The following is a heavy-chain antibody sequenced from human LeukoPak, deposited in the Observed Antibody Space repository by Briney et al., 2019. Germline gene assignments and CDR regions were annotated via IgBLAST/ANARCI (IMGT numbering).Heavy chain of an antibody. V-gene: IGHV4-59*01. CDR3: ARVVDHGYSDY. CDR1: GGSISSYY. Sequence: SENLSLTCTVSGGSISSYYWSWIRQPPGKGLEWIGYIYYSGSTKYNPSPKSRVTISVDTSKNQFSLELSSVTAADTAVYYCARVVDHGYSDYWGLGTLVTVSS. J-gene: IGHJ4*02. CDR2: IYYSGST. D-gene: IGHD5-24*01.